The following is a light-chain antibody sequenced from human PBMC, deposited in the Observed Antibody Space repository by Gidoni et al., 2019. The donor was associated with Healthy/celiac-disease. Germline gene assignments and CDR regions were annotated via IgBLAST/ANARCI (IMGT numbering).Light chain of an antibody. J-gene: IGKJ2*01. CDR1: QSVSSSY. CDR3: QKYGSSPPYT. V-gene: IGKV3-20*01. Sequence: EIVLTHSPGTLSLSPGERATLSCRASQSVSSSYLSWYQQKPGQAPRLLIYGASSRATGIPDRCSGSGSGTDFTITISRLEPEDFAVYYCQKYGSSPPYTFGQGTKLEIK. CDR2: GAS.